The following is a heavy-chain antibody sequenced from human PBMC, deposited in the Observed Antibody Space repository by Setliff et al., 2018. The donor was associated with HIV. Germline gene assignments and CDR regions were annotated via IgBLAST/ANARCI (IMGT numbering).Heavy chain of an antibody. V-gene: IGHV1-69-2*01. D-gene: IGHD6-13*01. CDR1: GYTFTDYY. J-gene: IGHJ6*03. CDR3: ATAGIAAAGENYMDV. Sequence: ASVKVSCKASGYTFTDYYMHWVQQAPGKGLEWMGRVDPEDGETRYAEKFQGRVTITADTSTDTAYMELSSLRSEDTAVYYCATAGIAAAGENYMDVWGKGTTVTVSS. CDR2: VDPEDGET.